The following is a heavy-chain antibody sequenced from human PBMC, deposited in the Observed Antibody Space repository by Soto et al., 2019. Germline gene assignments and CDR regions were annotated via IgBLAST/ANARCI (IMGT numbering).Heavy chain of an antibody. D-gene: IGHD1-7*01. J-gene: IGHJ5*02. CDR1: GFTFTNYR. CDR2: INSDGSRI. V-gene: IGHV3-74*01. CDR3: ARDANWNYPAVP. Sequence: GSLRLPYTACGFTFTNYRIPWVRQAPGKGLVWVARINSDGSRINYADSVKGRFTISRDNSKNTLYLQMNSLRAEDTAVYYCARDANWNYPAVPWGQGTLVTVSS.